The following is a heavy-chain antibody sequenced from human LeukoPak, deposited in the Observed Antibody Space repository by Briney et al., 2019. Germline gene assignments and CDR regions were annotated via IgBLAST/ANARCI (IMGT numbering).Heavy chain of an antibody. J-gene: IGHJ4*02. CDR1: GYSFTSYW. V-gene: IGHV5-51*01. Sequence: GESLKISCKGSGYSFTSYWIGWVRQMPGEGLEWMGIIYPGDSDTRYSPSFQGQVTISADKSISTAYLQWSSLKASDTAMYYCARTMLSSGTIFDSWGQGALVTVSS. CDR3: ARTMLSSGTIFDS. D-gene: IGHD6-19*01. CDR2: IYPGDSDT.